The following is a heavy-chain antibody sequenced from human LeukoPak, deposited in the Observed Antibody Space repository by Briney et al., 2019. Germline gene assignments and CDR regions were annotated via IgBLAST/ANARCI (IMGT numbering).Heavy chain of an antibody. V-gene: IGHV3-30*02. D-gene: IGHD3-22*01. CDR3: ANDYYDSSGKRNVFDC. Sequence: PGGSLRLSCAASGFTFSSYGMHWVRQAPGKGLEWVAFIRYDGSNKYYADSVMGRFTISRDNSKNTLYLQMNSLRAEDTAVYYCANDYYDSSGKRNVFDCWGQGTLVTVSS. J-gene: IGHJ4*02. CDR2: IRYDGSNK. CDR1: GFTFSSYG.